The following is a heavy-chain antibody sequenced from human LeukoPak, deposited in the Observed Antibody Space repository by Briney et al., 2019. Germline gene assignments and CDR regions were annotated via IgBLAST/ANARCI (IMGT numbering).Heavy chain of an antibody. Sequence: PGGSLRLSCAASGFTFSSYAMHWVRQAPGKGLEWVAVISYDGSNKYYADSAKGRFTISRDNSKNTLYLQMNSLRAEDTAVYYCARETVYSSRIFDYWGQGTLVTVSS. CDR2: ISYDGSNK. CDR1: GFTFSSYA. V-gene: IGHV3-30-3*01. D-gene: IGHD6-13*01. CDR3: ARETVYSSRIFDY. J-gene: IGHJ4*02.